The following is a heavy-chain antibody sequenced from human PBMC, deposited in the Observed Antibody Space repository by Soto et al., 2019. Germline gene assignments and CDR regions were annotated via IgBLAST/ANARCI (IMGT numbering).Heavy chain of an antibody. V-gene: IGHV3-48*01. CDR3: ARDRGAAYGDFDY. CDR1: GFSISSYS. CDR2: ISTPGTSK. D-gene: IGHD4-17*01. J-gene: IGHJ4*02. Sequence: EVQLVESGGGLVQPGGSLRLSCVASGFSISSYSFNWVRQTPGKGLEWLSYISTPGTSKYYADFIQGRVTVSRDNAKNSLFLHLSSLRVEDTAVYFCARDRGAAYGDFDYWGQGTLVTVSS.